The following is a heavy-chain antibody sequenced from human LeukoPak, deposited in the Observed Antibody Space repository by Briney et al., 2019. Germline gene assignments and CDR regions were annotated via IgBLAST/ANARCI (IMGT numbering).Heavy chain of an antibody. V-gene: IGHV3-7*04. D-gene: IGHD4-23*01. Sequence: GGSLRLSCGAPGFTFSSYWMSWVRQAPGKGLEWVANIKQEGSEKYYVDSVKGRFTISRDNAKNSLYLQMNSLRAEDTAVYHCARGYGGHVNWFDPWGQGTLVTVSS. J-gene: IGHJ5*02. CDR3: ARGYGGHVNWFDP. CDR2: IKQEGSEK. CDR1: GFTFSSYW.